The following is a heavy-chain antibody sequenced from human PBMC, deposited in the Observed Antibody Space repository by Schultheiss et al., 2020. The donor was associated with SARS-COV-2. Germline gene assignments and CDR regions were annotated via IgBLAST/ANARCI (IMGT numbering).Heavy chain of an antibody. D-gene: IGHD6-19*01. CDR1: GYTFTGYY. V-gene: IGHV1-2*02. CDR3: ARDPVRAVAGTFDY. CDR2: INPSNGQT. J-gene: IGHJ4*02. Sequence: ASVKVSCKASGYTFTGYYMHWVRQAPGQGLEWMGWINPSNGQTGYAQKFQGRVTMTRDTSISTAYMELSRLRSDDTAVYYCARDPVRAVAGTFDYWGQGTLVTVSS.